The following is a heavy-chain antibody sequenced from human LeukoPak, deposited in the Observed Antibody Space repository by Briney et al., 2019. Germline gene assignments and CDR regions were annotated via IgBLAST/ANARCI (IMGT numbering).Heavy chain of an antibody. CDR1: GGSISSYY. CDR3: ARRATTTTSGFQY. Sequence: PSETLSLACTVSGGSISSYYWSWIRQPPGKGLEWIGYIYYSGSTNYNPSLKSRVTISVDTSKNQFSLKLSSVTAADTAVYYCARRATTTTSGFQYWGQGILVTVSS. D-gene: IGHD1-1*01. J-gene: IGHJ1*01. V-gene: IGHV4-59*08. CDR2: IYYSGST.